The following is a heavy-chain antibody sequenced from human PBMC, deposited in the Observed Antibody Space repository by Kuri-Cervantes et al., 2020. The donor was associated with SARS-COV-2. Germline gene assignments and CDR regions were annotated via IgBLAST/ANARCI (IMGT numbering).Heavy chain of an antibody. D-gene: IGHD3-16*01. CDR2: INHSGST. CDR3: ARANSDARLDY. CDR1: GGSFSTYY. V-gene: IGHV4-34*01. Sequence: SETLSLTCAVYGGSFSTYYWSWVRQPPGKGLEWIGEINHSGSTNYNPSLKSRVTISIDRSKNQFSLRLRSVTAAYTAVYYCARANSDARLDYWGQGTLVTVSS. J-gene: IGHJ4*02.